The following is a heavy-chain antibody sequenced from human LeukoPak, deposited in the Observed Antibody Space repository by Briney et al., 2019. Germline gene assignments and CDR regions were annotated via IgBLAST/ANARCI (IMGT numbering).Heavy chain of an antibody. CDR2: ISYDGSNK. V-gene: IGHV3-30*18. CDR3: AKDLSSGSRRAY. D-gene: IGHD6-19*01. J-gene: IGHJ4*02. Sequence: GSLRLSCAASGFTFSSYGMHWVRQAPGKGLEWVAVISYDGSNKYYADSVKGRFTISRDNSKNTLYLQMNSLRAEDTGVYYCAKDLSSGSRRAYWGQGTLVTVSS. CDR1: GFTFSSYG.